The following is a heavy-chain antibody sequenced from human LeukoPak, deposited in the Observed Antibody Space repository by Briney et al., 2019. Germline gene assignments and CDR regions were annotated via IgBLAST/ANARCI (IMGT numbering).Heavy chain of an antibody. CDR2: ISYDGSNK. Sequence: PGGSLRLSCAASGFTFSSYGMHWVRQAPGKGLEWVAVISYDGSNKYYADSVKGRFTISRDNSKNTLYLQMNSLRAEDTAVYYCAKDGGIVGATTGFDYWGQGTLVTGSS. V-gene: IGHV3-30*18. CDR3: AKDGGIVGATTGFDY. D-gene: IGHD1-26*01. CDR1: GFTFSSYG. J-gene: IGHJ4*02.